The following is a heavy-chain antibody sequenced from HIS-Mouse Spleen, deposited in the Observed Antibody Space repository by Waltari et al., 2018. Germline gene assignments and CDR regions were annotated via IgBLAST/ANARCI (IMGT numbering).Heavy chain of an antibody. D-gene: IGHD1-1*01. J-gene: IGHJ4*02. V-gene: IGHV4-59*01. Sequence: QVQLQESGPGLVKPSETLSLTCTVSGGSISSYYWSWIRQPPGKGLEWIGYIYYSGSTNYNPSLKSRVTISVDTSKNQFSLKLSSVTAADTAVYYCARVPRTGYYFDYWGQETLVTVSS. CDR3: ARVPRTGYYFDY. CDR2: IYYSGST. CDR1: GGSISSYY.